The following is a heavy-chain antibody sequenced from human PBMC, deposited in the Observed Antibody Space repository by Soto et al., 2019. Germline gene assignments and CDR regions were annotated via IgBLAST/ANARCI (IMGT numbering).Heavy chain of an antibody. CDR3: ARTLYGDNVDY. Sequence: ASVKVSCKASGGTFSSYAISWVRQAPGQGLEWMGWMNPNSGNTGYAQKFQGRVTMTRNTSISTAYMELSSLRSEDTAVYYCARTLYGDNVDYWGQGTLVTVS. V-gene: IGHV1-8*02. J-gene: IGHJ4*02. D-gene: IGHD4-17*01. CDR2: MNPNSGNT. CDR1: GGTFSSYA.